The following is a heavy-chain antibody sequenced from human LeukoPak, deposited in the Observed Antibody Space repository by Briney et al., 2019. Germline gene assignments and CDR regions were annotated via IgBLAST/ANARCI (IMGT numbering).Heavy chain of an antibody. D-gene: IGHD2-8*01. Sequence: PGGSLRLSCAASGFTFSSYGMHWVRQAPGKGLEWVAVIWYDGSNKYYADSVKGRFTISRDNSKNTLYLQMNSLRAEDTAVYYCARDLQVYAIRGWFDPWGQGTLATVSS. CDR2: IWYDGSNK. CDR1: GFTFSSYG. CDR3: ARDLQVYAIRGWFDP. V-gene: IGHV3-33*01. J-gene: IGHJ5*02.